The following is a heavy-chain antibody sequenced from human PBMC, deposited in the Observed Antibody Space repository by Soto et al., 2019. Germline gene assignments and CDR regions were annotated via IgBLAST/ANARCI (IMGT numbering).Heavy chain of an antibody. V-gene: IGHV4-59*01. CDR3: ARGSRDHHFDY. CDR1: GGSISYYY. J-gene: IGHJ4*02. Sequence: QVQLQESGPGLVKPSETLSLTCTVSGGSISYYYWSWIRQPPGKGLEWIGYIYYSGITNYNPSLKGRCTLSIDTSKNQCSPRLNSVPAADTAVYYCARGSRDHHFDYWGRGTLVTVSS. CDR2: IYYSGIT.